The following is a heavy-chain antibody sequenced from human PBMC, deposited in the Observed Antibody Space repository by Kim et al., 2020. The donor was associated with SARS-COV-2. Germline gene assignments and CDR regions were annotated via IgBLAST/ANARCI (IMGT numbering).Heavy chain of an antibody. J-gene: IGHJ4*02. CDR2: I. CDR3: ARGGGSWYFFDY. Sequence: IYHAESVKGRFTISRDNRKNSLYLQMNSLRAEDTAVYYCARGGGSWYFFDYWGQGTLVTVSS. V-gene: IGHV3-21*01. D-gene: IGHD6-13*01.